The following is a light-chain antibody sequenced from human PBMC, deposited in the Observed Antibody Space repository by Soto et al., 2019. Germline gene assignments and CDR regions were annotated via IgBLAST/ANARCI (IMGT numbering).Light chain of an antibody. CDR1: SSDVGTYNY. CDR3: SSYAGSNIYV. Sequence: LTQPPSASGSPGQSVTISCTGTSSDVGTYNYVSWYQQHPGKAPKLMIYEVNKRPAGVPDRFPGSKSGIMASLTVSGLQAEDEADYYCSSYAGSNIYVFGTGTKVTVL. V-gene: IGLV2-8*01. CDR2: EVN. J-gene: IGLJ1*01.